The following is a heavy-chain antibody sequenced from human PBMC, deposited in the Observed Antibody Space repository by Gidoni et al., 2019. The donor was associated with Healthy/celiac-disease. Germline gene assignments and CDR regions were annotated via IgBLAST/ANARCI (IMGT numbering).Heavy chain of an antibody. V-gene: IGHV3-7*03. CDR1: GFTFSSYW. Sequence: EVQLVESGGGLVQPGGSLRLSCAASGFTFSSYWMSWVRQAPGKGLEWVANIKQDGSEKYYVDSVKGRFTISRDNAKNSLYLQMNSLRAEDTAVYYCARDGWIQLYYYYYGMDVWGQGTTVTVSS. D-gene: IGHD5-18*01. CDR2: IKQDGSEK. CDR3: ARDGWIQLYYYYYGMDV. J-gene: IGHJ6*02.